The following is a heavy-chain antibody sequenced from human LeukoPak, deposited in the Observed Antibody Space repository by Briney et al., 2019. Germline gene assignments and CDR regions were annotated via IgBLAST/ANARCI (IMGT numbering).Heavy chain of an antibody. Sequence: PGGSLRLSCAASGFTFSSYSMNWVRQAPGKGLEWVSFISSSSNYRYYADSVKGRLTISRDNAKNSLYLQMASLRAEDTAVYYCARTSVAAAISPYYFDYWGQGTLVTVSS. CDR2: ISSSSNYR. CDR3: ARTSVAAAISPYYFDY. J-gene: IGHJ4*02. CDR1: GFTFSSYS. D-gene: IGHD2-2*02. V-gene: IGHV3-21*01.